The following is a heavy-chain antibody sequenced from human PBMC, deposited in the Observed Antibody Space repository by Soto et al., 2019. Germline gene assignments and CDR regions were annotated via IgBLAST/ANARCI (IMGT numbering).Heavy chain of an antibody. CDR3: ARSRIVVVPAAMNGAFDI. V-gene: IGHV1-69*02. Sequence: QVQLVQSGAEVKKPGSSVKVSCKASGGTFSSYTISWVRQAPGQGLEWMGRIIPILGIANYAQKFQGRVTITAEKSTSTAYMELSSLRSEDTAVYYCARSRIVVVPAAMNGAFDIWGQGTMVTVSS. D-gene: IGHD2-2*01. CDR1: GGTFSSYT. J-gene: IGHJ3*02. CDR2: IIPILGIA.